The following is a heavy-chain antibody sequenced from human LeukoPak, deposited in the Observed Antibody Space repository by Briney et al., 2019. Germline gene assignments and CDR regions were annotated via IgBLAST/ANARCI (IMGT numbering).Heavy chain of an antibody. CDR3: AGGSGWLIDY. V-gene: IGHV3-21*01. Sequence: GGSLRLSCAASGFTFSSYSMNWVRQAPGKGLEWISSISSSSSYIYYADSVKGRFTISRDNTKNSLYLQMNSLRDEDTAVYYCAGGSGWLIDYWGQGSLVTVSS. J-gene: IGHJ4*02. CDR2: ISSSSSYI. CDR1: GFTFSSYS. D-gene: IGHD6-19*01.